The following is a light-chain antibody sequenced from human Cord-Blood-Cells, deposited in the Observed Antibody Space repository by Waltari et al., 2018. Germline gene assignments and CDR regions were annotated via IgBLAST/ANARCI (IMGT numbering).Light chain of an antibody. CDR1: QSISSY. J-gene: IGKJ1*01. CDR3: QQSYSTPWT. Sequence: DIQMTQSPYSMSASVGDRVTITCRASQSISSYLNWYQQKQGKAPKLLIYAASSLQSGVPSRFSGSGSGTDFTLTISSLQPEDFATYYCQQSYSTPWTFGQGTKVDIK. CDR2: AAS. V-gene: IGKV1-39*01.